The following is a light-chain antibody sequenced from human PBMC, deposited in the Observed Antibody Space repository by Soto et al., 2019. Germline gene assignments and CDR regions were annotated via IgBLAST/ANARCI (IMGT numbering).Light chain of an antibody. J-gene: IGKJ4*01. V-gene: IGKV3D-15*01. CDR3: QRYNNWPLT. CDR2: DAS. CDR1: QSVSTN. Sequence: EIWMTHSPATLSVSPGERAPLSCRASQSVSTNLAWYQQKPGQAPRLLIYDASNTAIGIPARFSGSRSGTEFTLTINSLQSEDFAVYYCQRYNNWPLTFGGGTKVDIK.